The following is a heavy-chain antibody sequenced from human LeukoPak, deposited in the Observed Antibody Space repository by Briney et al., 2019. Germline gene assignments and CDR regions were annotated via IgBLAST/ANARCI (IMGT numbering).Heavy chain of an antibody. CDR3: ATSTYSSSPA. CDR2: INEDGSKK. J-gene: IGHJ5*02. CDR1: VFTFLIFW. V-gene: IGHV3-7*01. D-gene: IGHD6-6*01. Sequence: PGGSLRLSCAASVFTFLIFWMIWVRQAPGEGLGWVANINEDGSKKYYVDSVEGRFTISRDDAKNSLYLQMNSLRAEDTAMYYCATSTYSSSPAWGQRTLVTVSS.